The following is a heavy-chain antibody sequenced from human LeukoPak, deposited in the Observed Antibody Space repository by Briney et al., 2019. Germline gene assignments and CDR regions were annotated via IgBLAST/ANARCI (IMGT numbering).Heavy chain of an antibody. V-gene: IGHV3-21*01. CDR3: ARDVADFWSGYYLPFDY. D-gene: IGHD3-3*01. Sequence: GGSLRLSCAASGFTFNKYWMHWVRQAPGKGLEWVSSISSSSSYIYYADSVKGRFTISRDNAKNSLYLQMNSLRAEDTAVYYCARDVADFWSGYYLPFDYWGQGTLVTVSS. CDR2: ISSSSSYI. CDR1: GFTFNKYW. J-gene: IGHJ4*02.